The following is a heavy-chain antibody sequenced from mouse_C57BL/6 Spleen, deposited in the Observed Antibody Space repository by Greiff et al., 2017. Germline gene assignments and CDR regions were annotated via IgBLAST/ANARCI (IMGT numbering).Heavy chain of an antibody. CDR1: GYTFTSYW. Sequence: QVQLQQPGAELVRPGSSVKLSCKASGYTFTSYWMHWVKQRPIQGLEWIGNIDPSDSETHYNQKFKDKATLTVDKSSSTAYMQLSSLTSADSAVYYCARGADDYDVEYYFDYWGQGTTLTVSS. D-gene: IGHD2-4*01. CDR2: IDPSDSET. J-gene: IGHJ2*01. CDR3: ARGADDYDVEYYFDY. V-gene: IGHV1-52*01.